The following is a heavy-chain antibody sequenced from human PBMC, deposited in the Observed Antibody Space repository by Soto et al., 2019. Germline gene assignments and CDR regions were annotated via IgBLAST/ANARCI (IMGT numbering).Heavy chain of an antibody. CDR1: GFTFSSYG. CDR2: ISYDGSNK. J-gene: IGHJ6*02. Sequence: PGGSLRLSCAASGFTFSSYGMHWVRQAPGKGLEWVAVISYDGSNKYYADSVKGRFTISRDNSKNTLYLQMNSLRAEDTAVYYCAKGPTGDAGGFYYYGMDVWGQGTTVTVSS. CDR3: AKGPTGDAGGFYYYGMDV. V-gene: IGHV3-30*18. D-gene: IGHD4-17*01.